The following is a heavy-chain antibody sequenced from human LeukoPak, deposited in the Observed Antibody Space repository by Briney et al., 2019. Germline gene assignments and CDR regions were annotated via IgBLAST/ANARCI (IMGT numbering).Heavy chain of an antibody. CDR2: ISYDGSNK. D-gene: IGHD4-17*01. CDR3: ARALPTADRYWYFDL. V-gene: IGHV3-30-3*01. Sequence: PGGSLRLSCAASGFTFSSYTMNWVRQAPGKGLGWVALISYDGSNKFYADSVKGRFSIFRDKSKNTLYLQMNSLRAEDTAVYYCARALPTADRYWYFDLWGRGTLVSVSS. CDR1: GFTFSSYT. J-gene: IGHJ2*01.